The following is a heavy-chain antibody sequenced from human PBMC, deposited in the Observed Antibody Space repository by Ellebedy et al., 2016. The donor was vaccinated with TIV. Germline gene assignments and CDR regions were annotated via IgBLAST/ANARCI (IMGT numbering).Heavy chain of an antibody. CDR3: ARTFYYDSSGYPLFDY. Sequence: SETLSLTCTVSSGSISNYYWSWIRQPPGKGLEWIGYIYYSGSTNYKPSLKSRVTISVDTSNNQFSLKLNSVTAADTAVYYCARTFYYDSSGYPLFDYWGQGTLVTVSS. CDR1: SGSISNYY. D-gene: IGHD3-22*01. CDR2: IYYSGST. J-gene: IGHJ4*02. V-gene: IGHV4-59*08.